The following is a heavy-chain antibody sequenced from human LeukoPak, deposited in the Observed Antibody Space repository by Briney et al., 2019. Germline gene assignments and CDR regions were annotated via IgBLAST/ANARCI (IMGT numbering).Heavy chain of an antibody. D-gene: IGHD6-13*01. J-gene: IGHJ5*02. CDR3: ATGIAAAGSRWFDP. Sequence: ASVKVSCKASGHTFTSYDINWVRQATGQGLEWMGWMNPNSGNTGYAQKFQGRVTMTRNTSISTAYMELSSLRPEDTAVYYCATGIAAAGSRWFDPWGQGTLVTVSS. V-gene: IGHV1-8*01. CDR2: MNPNSGNT. CDR1: GHTFTSYD.